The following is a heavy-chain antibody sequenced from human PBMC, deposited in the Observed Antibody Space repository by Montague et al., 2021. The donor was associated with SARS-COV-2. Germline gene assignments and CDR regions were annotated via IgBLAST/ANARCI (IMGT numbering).Heavy chain of an antibody. D-gene: IGHD6-19*01. CDR1: GGSISSYY. CDR2: IYYSGST. V-gene: IGHV4-59*01. CDR3: ARAIGSMYSSGWYYYYYGMAV. J-gene: IGHJ6*02. Sequence: SETLSLTCTVSGGSISSYYWSWIRQPPGKGLEWIGYIYYSGSTNYNPSLKSRVTISVDTSKNQFSLKLSSVTAADTAVYYCARAIGSMYSSGWYYYYYGMAVGGQGPTVPVPS.